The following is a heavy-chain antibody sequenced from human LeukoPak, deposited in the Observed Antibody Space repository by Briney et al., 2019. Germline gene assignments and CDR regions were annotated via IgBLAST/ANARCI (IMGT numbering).Heavy chain of an antibody. Sequence: SQTLSLTCTVSGGSISSCGYYRSWIRQHPGKGLEWIGYIYYSGSTYYNPSLKSRVTISVDTSKNQFSLKLSSVTAADTAVYYCARGRCSSTSCYNYYYGMDVWGQGTTVTVSS. CDR2: IYYSGST. J-gene: IGHJ6*02. CDR1: GGSISSCGYY. D-gene: IGHD2-2*02. CDR3: ARGRCSSTSCYNYYYGMDV. V-gene: IGHV4-31*03.